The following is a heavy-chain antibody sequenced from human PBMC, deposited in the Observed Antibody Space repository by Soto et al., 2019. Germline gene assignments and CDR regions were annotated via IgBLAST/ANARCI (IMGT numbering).Heavy chain of an antibody. CDR2: IYYSGST. D-gene: IGHD2-21*02. CDR3: ARMTFGDYFDY. J-gene: IGHJ4*02. Sequence: SETLSLTCTVSGGSISSYYWSWIRQPPGKGLEWIGYIYYSGSTNYNPSLKSRVTISVDTSKNQFSLKLSSVTAADTAVYYCARMTFGDYFDYWGQGTLVTVSS. V-gene: IGHV4-59*01. CDR1: GGSISSYY.